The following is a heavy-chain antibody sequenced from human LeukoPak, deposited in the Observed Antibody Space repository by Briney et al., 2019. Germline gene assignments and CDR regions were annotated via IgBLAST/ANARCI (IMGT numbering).Heavy chain of an antibody. CDR3: ARDTDSSSWYRYYYYYGMDV. D-gene: IGHD6-13*01. J-gene: IGHJ6*02. CDR2: INPNSGGT. V-gene: IGHV1-2*02. Sequence: ASVKVSCKASGYTFTGYYMHWVRQAPGQGLEWMGWINPNSGGTNYAQKFQGRVTMTRDTSISTAYMELSRLRSDDTAVYYCARDTDSSSWYRYYYYYGMDVWGQGTTVTASS. CDR1: GYTFTGYY.